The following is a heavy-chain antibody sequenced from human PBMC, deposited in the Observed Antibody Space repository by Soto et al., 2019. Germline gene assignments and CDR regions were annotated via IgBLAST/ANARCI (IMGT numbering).Heavy chain of an antibody. Sequence: GESLKISCKGSGYSFAGYWITWVRRKPGKGLEWMGRIDPSDSQTYYSPSFRGHVTISATKSITTVFLQWSSLRASDTAMYYCARQIYYTDTGPNFQYYFDSWGQGTPVTVSS. CDR3: ARQIYYTDTGPNFQYYFDS. CDR2: IDPSDSQT. J-gene: IGHJ4*02. D-gene: IGHD3-22*01. V-gene: IGHV5-10-1*01. CDR1: GYSFAGYW.